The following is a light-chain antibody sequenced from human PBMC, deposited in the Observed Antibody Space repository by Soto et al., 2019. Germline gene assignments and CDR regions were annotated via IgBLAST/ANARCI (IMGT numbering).Light chain of an antibody. CDR1: QSVSGF. CDR2: RVS. J-gene: IGKJ4*01. V-gene: IGKV3-11*01. Sequence: ETVLTQSPAPLSFPPGERATLSGRASQSVSGFFAWNQRKPGQAPRLLIYRVSNRATGVPARFSGSGSGTDFTLSISSLEPEDSGFYYCQQRFTLPLTFGGGTKVEIK. CDR3: QQRFTLPLT.